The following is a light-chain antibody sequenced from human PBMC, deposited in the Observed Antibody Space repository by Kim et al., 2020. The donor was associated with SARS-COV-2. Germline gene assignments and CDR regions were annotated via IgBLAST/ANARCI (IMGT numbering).Light chain of an antibody. V-gene: IGKV3-15*01. J-gene: IGKJ2*01. CDR2: DAS. CDR3: QNYEGWPPYT. CDR1: QSVGTR. Sequence: SPGERVTRSCRADQSVGTRVAWYQQRRGQAPKLLIFDASTRATGVPARFSGSGSGTDFTLTITSLQSEDYAIYYYQNYEGWPPYTFGLGTKLEI.